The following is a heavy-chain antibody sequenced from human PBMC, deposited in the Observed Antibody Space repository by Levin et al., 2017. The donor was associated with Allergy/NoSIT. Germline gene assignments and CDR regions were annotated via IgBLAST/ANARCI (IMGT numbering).Heavy chain of an antibody. CDR1: GYTFNNHG. CDR3: ARRREESSWYFDY. V-gene: IGHV1-18*01. J-gene: IGHJ4*02. CDR2: ISCYDGNT. Sequence: ASVKVSCKTSGYTFNNHGISWVRQAPGQGLEWMGWISCYDGNTKYAQKFQGRVSVTTDTSTNTAYMELKSLRSDDTAVYYCARRREESSWYFDYWGQGTQVTVSS. D-gene: IGHD6-13*01.